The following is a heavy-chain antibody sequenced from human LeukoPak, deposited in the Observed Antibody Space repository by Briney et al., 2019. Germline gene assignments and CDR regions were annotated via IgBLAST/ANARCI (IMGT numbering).Heavy chain of an antibody. Sequence: GGSLRLSCAASGFTFRDYYMNWIRQAPGKGLEWISYISSSGTTIYYADSVKGRFTMSRDNAKNSLYLEMNSLRAEDTAVYYCASSGWFGELLSDYWGQGTLVTVSS. CDR3: ASSGWFGELLSDY. CDR1: GFTFRDYY. V-gene: IGHV3-11*01. J-gene: IGHJ4*02. CDR2: ISSSGTTI. D-gene: IGHD3-10*01.